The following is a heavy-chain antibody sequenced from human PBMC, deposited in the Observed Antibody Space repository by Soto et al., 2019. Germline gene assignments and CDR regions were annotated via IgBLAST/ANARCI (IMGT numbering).Heavy chain of an antibody. V-gene: IGHV1-2*02. Sequence: ASVKVSCKASGYTFTGYYMHWVRQAPGQGLEWMGWINPNSGGTNYAQKFQGRVTMTRDTSISTAYMELSRLRSDDTAVYYCAREPDYGDYPYYYYGMDVWGQGTTVTV. CDR1: GYTFTGYY. D-gene: IGHD4-17*01. CDR3: AREPDYGDYPYYYYGMDV. J-gene: IGHJ6*02. CDR2: INPNSGGT.